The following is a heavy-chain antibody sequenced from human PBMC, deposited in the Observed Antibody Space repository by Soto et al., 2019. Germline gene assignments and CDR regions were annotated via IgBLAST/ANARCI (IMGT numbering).Heavy chain of an antibody. Sequence: ASVKVSCKTSGYTFTTYGISWVRQAPGQGLEWIGWISTNTVTTHYAQSLQGRLTFTTDTSTGTAYMELRNLRSDDTAIYYCARDENSVADYWGQGTLVTVSS. D-gene: IGHD6-13*01. CDR3: ARDENSVADY. CDR1: GYTFTTYG. CDR2: ISTNTVTT. V-gene: IGHV1-18*01. J-gene: IGHJ4*02.